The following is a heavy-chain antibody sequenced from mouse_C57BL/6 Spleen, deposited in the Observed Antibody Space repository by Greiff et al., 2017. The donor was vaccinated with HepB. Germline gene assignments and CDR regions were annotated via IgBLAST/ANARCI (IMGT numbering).Heavy chain of an antibody. CDR1: GYTFTSYW. CDR3: ARPIYGSMYAMDY. CDR2: IDPSDSYT. V-gene: IGHV1-69*01. D-gene: IGHD1-1*01. Sequence: QVQLQHPGAELVMPGASVKLSCKASGYTFTSYWMHWVKQRPGQGLEWIGEIDPSDSYTNYNQKFKGKSTLTVDKSSSTAYMQLSSLTSEDSAVYYCARPIYGSMYAMDYWGQGTSVTVSS. J-gene: IGHJ4*01.